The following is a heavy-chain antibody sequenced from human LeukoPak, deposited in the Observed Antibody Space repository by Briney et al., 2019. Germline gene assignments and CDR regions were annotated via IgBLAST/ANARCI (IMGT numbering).Heavy chain of an antibody. CDR2: IRYDGSTK. D-gene: IGHD3-22*01. CDR1: GFTFTTYG. Sequence: GGSLRLSCAASGFTFTTYGMHWVRQAPGKGLEWVALIRYDGSTKFYAGSVKGRFTISRDDSKNTLYLEMNSLRAEDTAVYYCAEDYYASSGGHRLDYWGQGTLVTVSS. J-gene: IGHJ4*02. V-gene: IGHV3-30*02. CDR3: AEDYYASSGGHRLDY.